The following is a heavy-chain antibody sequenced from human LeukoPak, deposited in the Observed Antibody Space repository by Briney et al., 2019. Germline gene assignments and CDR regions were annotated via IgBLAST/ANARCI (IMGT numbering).Heavy chain of an antibody. Sequence: GESLKISCQGFGYSFTSYWIGWVRQLPGKGMEWMGVIYPGDARIRYNPSFQGQVTISVDKSISTAYLQWVSLKASDTAMYYCACRDLTSTWSYPWGQGTLVTVSS. D-gene: IGHD2-2*01. V-gene: IGHV5-51*01. CDR2: IYPGDARI. CDR3: ACRDLTSTWSYP. CDR1: GYSFTSYW. J-gene: IGHJ5*02.